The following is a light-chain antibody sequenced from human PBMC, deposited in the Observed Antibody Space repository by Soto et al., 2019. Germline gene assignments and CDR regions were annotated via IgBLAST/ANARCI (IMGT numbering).Light chain of an antibody. V-gene: IGKV3-20*01. CDR2: GAS. CDR1: QSVGKNY. CDR3: QQYAESPRT. J-gene: IGKJ1*01. Sequence: IVLTQSPGTLSLSPGERATLSCRASQSVGKNYLAWYQQKPGQAPRFLIYGASSRATGIPDRFSGSGSGTDFTLTISRLEPEDFAVYYCQQYAESPRTFGQGTKVEIK.